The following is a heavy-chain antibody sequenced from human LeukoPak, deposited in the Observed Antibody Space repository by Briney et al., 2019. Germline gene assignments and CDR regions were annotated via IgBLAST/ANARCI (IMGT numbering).Heavy chain of an antibody. Sequence: GGSLRLSCAASGFTFSSYAMHWVRQAPGKGLEWVAVISYDGSNKYYADSVKGRFTISRDNSKNTLFLQMNSLTAEDTAIYSCARPRLEYCSGGSCFDAFDIWGQGTMVTVSS. D-gene: IGHD2-15*01. V-gene: IGHV3-30*04. CDR1: GFTFSSYA. J-gene: IGHJ3*02. CDR2: ISYDGSNK. CDR3: ARPRLEYCSGGSCFDAFDI.